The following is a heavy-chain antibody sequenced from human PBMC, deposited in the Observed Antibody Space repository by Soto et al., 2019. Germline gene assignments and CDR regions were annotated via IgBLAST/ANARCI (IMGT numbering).Heavy chain of an antibody. J-gene: IGHJ3*02. CDR1: GFTFSSYG. CDR3: ARDRRYPDDVFDI. CDR2: IWYDGSNK. V-gene: IGHV3-33*01. D-gene: IGHD1-26*01. Sequence: HPGGSLRLSCSASGFTFSSYGMHCVRQAPGKGLEWVAVIWYDGSNKYYADSVKGRFTISRDNSKNTLYLQLNSLRAEDTALYYCARDRRYPDDVFDIWGRGTMVTVSS.